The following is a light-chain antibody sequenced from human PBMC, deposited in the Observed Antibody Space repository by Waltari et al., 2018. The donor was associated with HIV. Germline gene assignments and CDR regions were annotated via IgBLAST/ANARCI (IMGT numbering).Light chain of an antibody. Sequence: QSVLTQPPSASATPGQRVTISCSGSSFNIGRNTVSWYQPLPGTDPKLLIFTNDQRPSGVPERFSGSKSGTSASLAIIGLQSGDDADYYCATWDDSLNGLIFGGGTKLSVL. CDR3: ATWDDSLNGLI. V-gene: IGLV1-44*01. CDR2: TND. J-gene: IGLJ2*01. CDR1: SFNIGRNT.